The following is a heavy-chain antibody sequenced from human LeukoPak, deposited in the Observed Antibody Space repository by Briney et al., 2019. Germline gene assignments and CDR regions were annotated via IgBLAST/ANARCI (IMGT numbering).Heavy chain of an antibody. D-gene: IGHD3-22*01. V-gene: IGHV4-39*07. CDR1: GGSIHSRSHL. CDR2: IEDSGST. J-gene: IGHJ5*02. CDR3: ARVDSYDRSGHFDP. Sequence: SETLSLTCTVSGGSIHSRSHLWGWIRQPPGKGLEWIGSIEDSGSTFYNPSLKSRVTTSIYTSENQFSLELTSVTAADTAVYYCARVDSYDRSGHFDPWGQGTLVIVSS.